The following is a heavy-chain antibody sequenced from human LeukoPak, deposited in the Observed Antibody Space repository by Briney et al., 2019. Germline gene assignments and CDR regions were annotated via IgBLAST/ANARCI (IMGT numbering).Heavy chain of an antibody. Sequence: GGSLRLSCAASGFTFSSYAMHWVRQAPGKGLEYVSAISSNGGSTYYANSVKGRFTISRDNSKNTLYLQMGSLRAEDMAVYYCARDLNPLTGYSSSWYGTYYYYMDVWGKGTTVTISS. J-gene: IGHJ6*03. D-gene: IGHD6-13*01. CDR2: ISSNGGST. V-gene: IGHV3-64*01. CDR3: ARDLNPLTGYSSSWYGTYYYYMDV. CDR1: GFTFSSYA.